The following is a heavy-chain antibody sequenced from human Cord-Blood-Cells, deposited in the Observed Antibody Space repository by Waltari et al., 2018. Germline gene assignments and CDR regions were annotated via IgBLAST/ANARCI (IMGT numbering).Heavy chain of an antibody. CDR1: CWSFSVYY. CDR3: AKATIFGVVINAFDI. CDR2: INHSGST. Sequence: QVHLQQRGSGLLQPSENLSLTCAGFCWSFSVYYSIRIRHAPGKGLEWIGEINHSGSTNYNPSLKSGVTISVDTSKNQFSLKLSSVNAADMAVYYCAKATIFGVVINAFDICSQGTMDSVSS. J-gene: IGHJ3*02. D-gene: IGHD3-3*01. V-gene: IGHV4-34*01.